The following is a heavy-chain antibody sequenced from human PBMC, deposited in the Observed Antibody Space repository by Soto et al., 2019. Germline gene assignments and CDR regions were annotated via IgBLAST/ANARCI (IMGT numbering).Heavy chain of an antibody. CDR2: IYYSGST. CDR3: ASQGATKFIHAFDI. Sequence: PSETLSLTCTVSGCSIISSSYYWGWIRKPPGKGLEWIGYIYYSGSTNYNPSLKSRVTISVDTSKNQFSLKLSSVTAADTAVYYCASQGATKFIHAFDIWGQGTMVTVSS. D-gene: IGHD1-26*01. CDR1: GCSIISSSYY. V-gene: IGHV4-61*05. J-gene: IGHJ3*02.